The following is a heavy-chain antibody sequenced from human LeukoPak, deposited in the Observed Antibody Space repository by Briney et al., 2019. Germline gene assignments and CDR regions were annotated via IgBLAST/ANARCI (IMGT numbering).Heavy chain of an antibody. CDR3: AKQLGSCSDGSSNSPS. V-gene: IGHV3-23*01. J-gene: IGHJ5*02. D-gene: IGHD2-15*01. CDR1: GFTFSSSA. CDR2: ISNNGGYT. Sequence: GGSLRLSCAASGFTFSSSAMSWVRQAPGKGLEWVSAISNNGGYTYYADSVQGRFTISRDNSKSTLCLQMNSLRAEDTAVYYCAKQLGSCSDGSSNSPSWGQGPWSPSPQ.